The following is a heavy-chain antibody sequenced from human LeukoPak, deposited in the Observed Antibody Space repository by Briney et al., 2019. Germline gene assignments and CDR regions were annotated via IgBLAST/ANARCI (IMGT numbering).Heavy chain of an antibody. CDR2: INTNSGGT. J-gene: IGHJ4*02. CDR3: ARVDTMVRGVIAGDRYYFDY. CDR1: GYTFTGYY. Sequence: GASVKVSCKASGYTFTGYYMHWVRQAPGQGLEWMGWINTNSGGTNYAQTVQGRVTMTRDTSISTAYMELSRLRSDDTAVYYCARVDTMVRGVIAGDRYYFDYWGQGTLVTVSS. D-gene: IGHD3-10*01. V-gene: IGHV1-2*02.